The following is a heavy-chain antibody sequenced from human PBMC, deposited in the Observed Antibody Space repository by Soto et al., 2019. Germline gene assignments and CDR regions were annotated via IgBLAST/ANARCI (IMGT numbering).Heavy chain of an antibody. CDR2: IYWDDDK. V-gene: IGHV2-5*02. Sequence: QITLKESGPTLVKPTQTLTLTCTFSGFSLSTSGVSVGWIRQPPGKALEWLALIYWDDDKRYSPSLKSRLTINKDTAKSQVVLRMTNMDPVDTATYYCAHSRCGGDCLQSYPSHYYYGMDVWGQGTTVTVSS. CDR3: AHSRCGGDCLQSYPSHYYYGMDV. J-gene: IGHJ6*02. D-gene: IGHD2-21*02. CDR1: GFSLSTSGVS.